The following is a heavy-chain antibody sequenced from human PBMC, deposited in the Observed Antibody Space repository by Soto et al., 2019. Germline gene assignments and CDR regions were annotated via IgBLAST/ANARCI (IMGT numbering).Heavy chain of an antibody. CDR1: GGSYA. J-gene: IGHJ6*02. CDR3: GGTLVRGVIIRDYYYYAMDV. V-gene: IGHV1-69*01. Sequence: QVQLVQSGAEVKKPGSSVKVSCKASGGSYAISWVRQAPGQGLEWMGGIIPIFGTRNDAQKLQGRVTVTADESTNTAYMELSSLTSEDTAVYFCGGTLVRGVIIRDYYYYAMDVWGQGTTVTVSS. D-gene: IGHD3-10*01. CDR2: IIPIFGTR.